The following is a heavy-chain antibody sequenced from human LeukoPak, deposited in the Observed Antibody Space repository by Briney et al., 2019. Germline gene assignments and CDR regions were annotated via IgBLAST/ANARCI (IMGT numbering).Heavy chain of an antibody. Sequence: GRSLRLSCAASGFIFSSYGMHWVRQAPGKGLEWVAVISYDGSNKYYADSVKGRFTISRDNSKNTLYLQMNSLRAEDTAVYYCAKFSSGWPLDYWGQGTLVTVSS. V-gene: IGHV3-30*18. D-gene: IGHD6-19*01. J-gene: IGHJ4*02. CDR1: GFIFSSYG. CDR3: AKFSSGWPLDY. CDR2: ISYDGSNK.